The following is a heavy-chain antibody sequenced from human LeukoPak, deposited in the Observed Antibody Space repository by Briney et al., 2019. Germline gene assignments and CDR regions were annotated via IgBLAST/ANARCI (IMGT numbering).Heavy chain of an antibody. CDR3: AGAVGYQRWFDP. Sequence: NSSETLSLTCTVSGGSISSSSYYWGWIRQPPGKGLEWIGSIYYSGSTYYNPSLKSRVTISVDTSKNQFSLKLSSVTAADTAVYYCAGAVGYQRWFDPWGQGILVTVSS. CDR1: GGSISSSSYY. J-gene: IGHJ5*02. D-gene: IGHD2-2*01. CDR2: IYYSGST. V-gene: IGHV4-39*01.